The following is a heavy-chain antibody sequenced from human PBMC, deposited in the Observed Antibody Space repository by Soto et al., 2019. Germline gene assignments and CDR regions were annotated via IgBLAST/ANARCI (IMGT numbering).Heavy chain of an antibody. Sequence: GASVKVSCKASGYTFTSYSMHWVRQAPGQRLEWMGWINAGNGNTKYSQKFQGRVTMTRNTSISTAYMELSSLRSEDTAVYYCARRALAGHWFDPWGQGTLVTVSS. CDR1: GYTFTSYS. V-gene: IGHV1-3*01. J-gene: IGHJ5*02. CDR2: INAGNGNT. CDR3: ARRALAGHWFDP. D-gene: IGHD6-19*01.